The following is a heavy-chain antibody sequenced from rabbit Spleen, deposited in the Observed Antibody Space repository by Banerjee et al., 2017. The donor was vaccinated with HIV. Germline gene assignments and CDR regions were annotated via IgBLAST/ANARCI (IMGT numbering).Heavy chain of an antibody. V-gene: IGHV1S47*01. D-gene: IGHD2-1*01. CDR1: GFDFSNYG. CDR3: ANPPTGDYGSVSFNL. J-gene: IGHJ4*01. CDR2: IEPIFGNT. Sequence: QEQLVESGGGLVQPGGSLKLSCKASGFDFSNYGVSWVRQAPGKGLEWIGYIEPIFGNTYYANWVNGRFTISSHNAQNTLYLQLSSLTAADTATYFCANPPTGDYGSVSFNLWGPGTLVTVS.